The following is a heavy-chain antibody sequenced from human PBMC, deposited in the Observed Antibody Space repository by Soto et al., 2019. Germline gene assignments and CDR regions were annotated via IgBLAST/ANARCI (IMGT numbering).Heavy chain of an antibody. J-gene: IGHJ5*02. V-gene: IGHV3-11*06. CDR1: GFTFSDYY. CDR2: ISSSSSYT. Sequence: GGSLRLSCAASGFTFSDYYMSWIRQAPGKGLEWVSYISSSSSYTNYADSVKGRFTISRDNAKNSLYLQMNSLRAEDTAVYYCARVPTRGIAVAGTYQWFDPWGQGTLVTVSS. CDR3: ARVPTRGIAVAGTYQWFDP. D-gene: IGHD6-19*01.